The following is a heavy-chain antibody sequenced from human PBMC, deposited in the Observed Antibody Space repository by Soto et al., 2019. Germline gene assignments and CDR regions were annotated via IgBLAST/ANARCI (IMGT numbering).Heavy chain of an antibody. D-gene: IGHD3-10*01. V-gene: IGHV1-8*01. CDR3: ARGAALWFGLAHRLYYYMDV. Sequence: ASVKVSCKASGYTFTSYDINWVRQATGQGLEWMGWMNPNSGNTGYAQKFQGRVTMTRNTSISTAYMELSSLRSEDTAVYYCARGAALWFGLAHRLYYYMDVWGKGTTVTVSS. CDR1: GYTFTSYD. J-gene: IGHJ6*03. CDR2: MNPNSGNT.